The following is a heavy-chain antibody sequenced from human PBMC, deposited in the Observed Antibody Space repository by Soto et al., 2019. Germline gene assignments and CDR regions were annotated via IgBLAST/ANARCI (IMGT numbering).Heavy chain of an antibody. CDR3: ARDPGQPQRSYYYYYMDV. CDR2: ISSSSSTI. D-gene: IGHD6-13*01. CDR1: GFTFSSYS. Sequence: GGSLRLSCSASGFTFSSYSMNWVRQAPGKGLEWVSYISSSSSTIYYADSVKGRFTISRDNAKNSLYLQMNSLRAEDTAVYYGARDPGQPQRSYYYYYMDVWGKGPTVTVPS. J-gene: IGHJ6*03. V-gene: IGHV3-48*01.